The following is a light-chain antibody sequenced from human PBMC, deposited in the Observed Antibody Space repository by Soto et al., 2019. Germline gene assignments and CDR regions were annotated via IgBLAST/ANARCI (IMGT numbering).Light chain of an antibody. CDR3: QQYNNWPRT. CDR2: GAS. V-gene: IGKV3-15*01. J-gene: IGKJ1*01. Sequence: EIVMTQSPATLSVSPGERATLSCRASQSVSSNLAWYQQKPGQAPRLLIYGASTRATGIPARFSGSGSGTEFTLTISSLQSEDFAVCYCQQYNNWPRTLGQGTKVVIK. CDR1: QSVSSN.